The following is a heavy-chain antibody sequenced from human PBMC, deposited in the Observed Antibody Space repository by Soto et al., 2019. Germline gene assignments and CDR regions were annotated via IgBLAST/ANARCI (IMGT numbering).Heavy chain of an antibody. D-gene: IGHD3-3*01. CDR3: AGYDFWSGYYDY. CDR2: IYYSGST. J-gene: IGHJ4*02. CDR1: GGSISSYY. Sequence: SETLSLTCTVSGGSISSYYWSWIRQPPGKGLEWIGYIYYSGSTNYNPSLKSRVTISVDTSKNQFSLKLSSVTAADTAVYYCAGYDFWSGYYDYWGQGTLVTVSS. V-gene: IGHV4-59*01.